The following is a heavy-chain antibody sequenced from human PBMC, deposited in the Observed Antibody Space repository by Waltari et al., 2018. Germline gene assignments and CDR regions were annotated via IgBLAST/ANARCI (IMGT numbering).Heavy chain of an antibody. CDR2: IYSGGSI. CDR1: GFSVSSNY. D-gene: IGHD2-2*01. V-gene: IGHV3-53*01. J-gene: IGHJ6*02. CDR3: ARERPVVYYGMDV. Sequence: EVQLVESGGGLIQPGESLRLSCAAAGFSVSSNYTSWVRQVPGKGLEWVSVIYSGGSIYYADSVKGRFSISRYNSKNMLYLQMNSLRDEDSAIYYCARERPVVYYGMDVWGRGTTVTVSS.